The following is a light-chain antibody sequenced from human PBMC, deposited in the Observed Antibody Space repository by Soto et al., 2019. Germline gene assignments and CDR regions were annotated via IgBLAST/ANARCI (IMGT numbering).Light chain of an antibody. Sequence: DIQMTQSPSSLSASVRDRVTISCRASQGISHCLAWYQQKPGKVPKLLIYAASTLQSGVPSRFSGSGSGTDFTLTISSLQPEDVATYYCQKYNSAPWTFGQGTKVEIK. CDR2: AAS. J-gene: IGKJ1*01. CDR3: QKYNSAPWT. V-gene: IGKV1-27*01. CDR1: QGISHC.